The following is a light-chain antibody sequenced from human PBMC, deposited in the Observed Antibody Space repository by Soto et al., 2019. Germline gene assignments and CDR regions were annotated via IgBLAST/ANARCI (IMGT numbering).Light chain of an antibody. CDR3: QQHSISPWT. CDR2: AIS. CDR1: QSVTGNY. Sequence: EIVLTQSPGTLSLSPGESAALSCRASQSVTGNYLVWYRQKPGQAPRLLMYAISSRAAGIPDRFSGSGSGTDFTLTITRLEPEDSAVSYCQQHSISPWTFGQGTRVEV. J-gene: IGKJ1*01. V-gene: IGKV3-20*01.